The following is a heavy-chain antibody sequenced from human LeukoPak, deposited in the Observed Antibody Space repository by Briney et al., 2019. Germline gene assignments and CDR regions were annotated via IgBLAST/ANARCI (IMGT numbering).Heavy chain of an antibody. CDR2: INPKSGGT. V-gene: IGHV1-2*02. J-gene: IGHJ5*02. CDR1: GYTFNDYY. Sequence: ASVKVSCKASGYTFNDYYLNWVRQAPGQGPEWMGWINPKSGGTNYAPKFQGRVTMTRDTSSSTAYMELSRLQSDDTAMYYCARARPIYFQGLDPWGQGTLVTVSS. D-gene: IGHD3-9*01. CDR3: ARARPIYFQGLDP.